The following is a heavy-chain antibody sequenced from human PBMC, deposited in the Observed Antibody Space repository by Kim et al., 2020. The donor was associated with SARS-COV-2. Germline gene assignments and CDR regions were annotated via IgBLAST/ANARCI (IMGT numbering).Heavy chain of an antibody. V-gene: IGHV3-30*04. CDR1: GFAFSSYA. Sequence: GGSLRLSCTASGFAFSSYAMHWVRQATGKGLEWLAVIASAGSNNYSVDAVKGRFTISREHSKNPLYLKMNSLRAEETAVYYCARDTNYYGSCPYGMDVWGRGHTVTVS. CDR2: IASAGSNN. D-gene: IGHD3-10*01. J-gene: IGHJ6*02. CDR3: ARDTNYYGSCPYGMDV.